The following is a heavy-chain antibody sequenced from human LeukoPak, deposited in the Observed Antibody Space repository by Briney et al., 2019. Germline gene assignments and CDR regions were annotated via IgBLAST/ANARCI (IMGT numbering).Heavy chain of an antibody. J-gene: IGHJ4*02. Sequence: ASVKVSCKASGYTFTSYGISWWRQAPGQGLEWMGWISAYNGNTNYAQKLQGRVTMTTDTATSPGYLEMRSLRADDPAVYYCARDHSYYYDNRPDYWGQGTLVTVSS. CDR1: GYTFTSYG. CDR3: ARDHSYYYDNRPDY. D-gene: IGHD3-22*01. V-gene: IGHV1-18*01. CDR2: ISAYNGNT.